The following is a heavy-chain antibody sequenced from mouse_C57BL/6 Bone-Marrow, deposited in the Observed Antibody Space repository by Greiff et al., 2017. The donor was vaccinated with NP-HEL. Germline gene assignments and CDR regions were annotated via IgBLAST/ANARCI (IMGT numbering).Heavy chain of an antibody. CDR1: GYTFTSYW. V-gene: IGHV1-55*01. Sequence: QVQLKESGAELVKPGASVKMSCKASGYTFTSYWITWVKQRPGQGLEWIGDIYPGSGSTNYNEKFKSKATLTVDTSSSTAYMQLSSLTSEDSAVYYCARCLCRNYFDYWGQGTTLTVSS. CDR2: IYPGSGST. J-gene: IGHJ2*01. CDR3: ARCLCRNYFDY. D-gene: IGHD6-5*01.